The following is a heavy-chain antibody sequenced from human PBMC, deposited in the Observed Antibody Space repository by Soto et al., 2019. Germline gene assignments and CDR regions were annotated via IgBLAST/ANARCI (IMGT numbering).Heavy chain of an antibody. CDR3: ARDYTGYGMDV. V-gene: IGHV4-30-2*01. Sequence: TSETLSLTCAVSGGSISSGGYSWSWIRQPPGKGLEWIGYIYHSGSTYYNPSLKSRVTISVDRSKNQFSLKLSSVTAADTAVYYCARDYTGYGMDVWGQGTTVTVSS. CDR2: IYHSGST. J-gene: IGHJ6*02. D-gene: IGHD4-4*01. CDR1: GGSISSGGYS.